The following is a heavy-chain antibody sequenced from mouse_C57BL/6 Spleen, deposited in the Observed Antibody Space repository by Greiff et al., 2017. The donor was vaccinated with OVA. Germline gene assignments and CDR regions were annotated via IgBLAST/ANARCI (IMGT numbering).Heavy chain of an antibody. J-gene: IGHJ4*01. CDR3: TSYYGVRYAMDY. CDR1: GYTFTDYE. V-gene: IGHV1-15*01. CDR2: IDPETGGT. Sequence: QVQLKESGAELVRPGASVTLSCKASGYTFTDYEMHWVKQTPVHGLEWIGAIDPETGGTAYNQKFKGKAILTADKSSSTAYMELLSLTSEDSAVYYCTSYYGVRYAMDYWGQGTSVTVSS. D-gene: IGHD1-1*01.